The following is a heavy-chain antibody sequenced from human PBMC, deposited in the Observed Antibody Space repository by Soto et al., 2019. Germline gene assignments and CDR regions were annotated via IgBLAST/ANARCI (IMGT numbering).Heavy chain of an antibody. V-gene: IGHV3-15*07. J-gene: IGHJ4*02. CDR1: GFTFSNAW. D-gene: IGHD3-16*01. Sequence: PGGSLRLSCAASGFTFSNAWMNWVRQAPGKGLEWVGRIKSKTDGGTTDYAAPVKGRFSISRDDSKNTLYLQMSSLKTEDTAVYYCTTGGLHDDEDWYYFDYWGQGTLVTVSS. CDR3: TTGGLHDDEDWYYFDY. CDR2: IKSKTDGGTT.